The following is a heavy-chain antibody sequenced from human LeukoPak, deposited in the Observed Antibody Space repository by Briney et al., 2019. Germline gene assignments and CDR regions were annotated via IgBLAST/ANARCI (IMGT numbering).Heavy chain of an antibody. CDR1: GGSFSGYY. V-gene: IGHV4-34*01. Sequence: SETLSLTCAVYGGSFSGYYWSWIRQPPGKGLEWIGEINHSGSTNYNPSLKSRVTISVDTSKNQFSLKLSSVTAADTAVYYCARAGYYYGSGSYLKYFQHWGRGTLVTVSS. D-gene: IGHD3-10*01. J-gene: IGHJ1*01. CDR2: INHSGST. CDR3: ARAGYYYGSGSYLKYFQH.